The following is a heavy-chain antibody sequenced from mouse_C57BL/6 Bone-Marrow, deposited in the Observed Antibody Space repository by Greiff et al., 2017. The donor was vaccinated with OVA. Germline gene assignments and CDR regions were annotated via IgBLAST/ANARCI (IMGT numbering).Heavy chain of an antibody. V-gene: IGHV1-64*01. CDR2: IHPNSGST. CDR1: GYTFTSYW. CDR3: ARSLFYGRSPY. J-gene: IGHJ3*01. D-gene: IGHD1-1*01. Sequence: VQLQQPGAELVKPGASVKLSCKASGYTFTSYWMHWVKQRPGQGLEWIGMIHPNSGSTNYNEKFKSKATLTVDKSSSTAYMQLSSLTSEDSAVYYCARSLFYGRSPYWGQGTLVTVSA.